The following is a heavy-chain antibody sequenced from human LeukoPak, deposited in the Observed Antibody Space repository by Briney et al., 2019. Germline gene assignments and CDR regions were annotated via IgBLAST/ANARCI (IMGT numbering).Heavy chain of an antibody. V-gene: IGHV1-18*01. CDR1: GYTFTSYG. Sequence: ASVKVSCKASGYTFTSYGISWVRQAPGQGLEWMGWISAYNGNTNYAQKLQGRVTMTTDTSTSTAYMELRSLRSDDTAVNYCARVTIFGVVIHWFDPWGQGTLVTVSS. CDR2: ISAYNGNT. J-gene: IGHJ5*02. CDR3: ARVTIFGVVIHWFDP. D-gene: IGHD3-3*01.